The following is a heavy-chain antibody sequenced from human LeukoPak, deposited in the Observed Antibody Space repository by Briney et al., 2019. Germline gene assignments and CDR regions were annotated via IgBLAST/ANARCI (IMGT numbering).Heavy chain of an antibody. Sequence: GESLKIPCQDSGYSFAIYWIGWVRQMPGKGLEWMGIIYPGDSDTRYIPSFQGQVTISADKSISTAYLQWSSLKASDTAMYYCARFGYYYGSGSRVDYWGQGTLVTVAS. J-gene: IGHJ4*02. CDR1: GYSFAIYW. V-gene: IGHV5-51*01. D-gene: IGHD3-10*01. CDR2: IYPGDSDT. CDR3: ARFGYYYGSGSRVDY.